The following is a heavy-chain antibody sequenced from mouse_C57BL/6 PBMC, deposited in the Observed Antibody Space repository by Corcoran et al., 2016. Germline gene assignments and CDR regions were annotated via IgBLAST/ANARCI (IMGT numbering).Heavy chain of an antibody. CDR3: ARGGNTYVHWYFDV. Sequence: QVQLKQSGAELVRPGASVKLSCKASGYTFTDYYINWVKQRPGQGLEWIARIYPGSSNTYYNEKFKGKATLTAEKSSSTAYMQLTSLTSEDSAVYFCARGGNTYVHWYFDVWGTGTTVTVSS. CDR2: IYPGSSNT. V-gene: IGHV1-76*01. CDR1: GYTFTDYY. J-gene: IGHJ1*03. D-gene: IGHD1-1*01.